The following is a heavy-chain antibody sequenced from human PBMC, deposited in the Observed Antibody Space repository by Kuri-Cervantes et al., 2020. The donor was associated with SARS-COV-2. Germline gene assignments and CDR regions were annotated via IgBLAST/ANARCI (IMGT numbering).Heavy chain of an antibody. CDR3: ARLLFWSGFVDS. CDR1: GYSFSSYW. Sequence: GESLKISCQGSGYSFSSYWIGWVRQMPGKGREWRGIIYPADSETRYSPSFQGQVTISADKSTTTAYLQWSSPKASDTAMYYCARLLFWSGFVDSWGQGTLVTVSS. V-gene: IGHV5-51*01. CDR2: IYPADSET. D-gene: IGHD3-3*01. J-gene: IGHJ4*02.